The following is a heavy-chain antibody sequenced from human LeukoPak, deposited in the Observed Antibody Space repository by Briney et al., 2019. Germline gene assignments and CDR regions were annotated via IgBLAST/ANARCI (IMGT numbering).Heavy chain of an antibody. J-gene: IGHJ4*02. D-gene: IGHD7-27*01. Sequence: SETLSLTCTVAGGSIGSYYWSWIRQPPGKGLEWIGYIYYSWTTNCNPSLKSRVTISVDTSKNQSSLKLSSVSAADTAVYYCARGASPLGFWGQGTLVTVSS. CDR2: IYYSWTT. CDR1: GGSIGSYY. CDR3: ARGASPLGF. V-gene: IGHV4-59*01.